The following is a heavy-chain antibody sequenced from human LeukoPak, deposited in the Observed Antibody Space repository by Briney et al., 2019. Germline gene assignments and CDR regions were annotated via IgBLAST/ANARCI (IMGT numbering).Heavy chain of an antibody. V-gene: IGHV3-53*01. CDR1: GFTVSTNY. J-gene: IGHJ4*02. CDR2: IYSGGST. CDR3: ARGGGYSYGYIDY. Sequence: GGSLRLSRAASGFTVSTNYMSWVRQAPGKGLEWVSVIYSGGSTYYADSVKGRFTISRDNSKNTLYLQMNSLRVEDTAVYYCARGGGYSYGYIDYWGQGTLVTVSS. D-gene: IGHD5-18*01.